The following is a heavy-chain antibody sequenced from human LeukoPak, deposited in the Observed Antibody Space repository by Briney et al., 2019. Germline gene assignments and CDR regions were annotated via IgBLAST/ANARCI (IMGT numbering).Heavy chain of an antibody. CDR1: GGSISSSSYY. V-gene: IGHV4-39*01. Sequence: PSETLSLTCIVSGGSISSSSYYWGWIRQPPGKGLEWIGSIYYSGSTYYNPSLKSRVTISVDTSKNQFSLKLSSVTAADTAVYYCAGVVAATLVGGGTVFDYWGQGTLVTVSS. CDR3: AGVVAATLVGGGTVFDY. J-gene: IGHJ4*02. CDR2: IYYSGST. D-gene: IGHD2-15*01.